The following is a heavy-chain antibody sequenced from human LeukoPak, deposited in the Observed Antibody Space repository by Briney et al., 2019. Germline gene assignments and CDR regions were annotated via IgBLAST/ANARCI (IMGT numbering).Heavy chain of an antibody. CDR2: IYPDDSEI. CDR3: ARAGYTDGWFTHKANWFDP. CDR1: GYSFATFW. J-gene: IGHJ5*02. Sequence: PGESLQISCKGSGYSFATFWIGWVRQMPGKGLEWMGIIYPDDSEIRYSPSFRGQVTISADKSISTAYLQLNSLRASDTAMYFCARAGYTDGWFTHKANWFDPWGQGTLVTVSS. D-gene: IGHD6-19*01. V-gene: IGHV5-51*01.